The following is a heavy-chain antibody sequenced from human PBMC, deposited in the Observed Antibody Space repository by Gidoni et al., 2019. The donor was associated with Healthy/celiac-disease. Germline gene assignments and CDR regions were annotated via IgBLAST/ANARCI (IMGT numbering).Heavy chain of an antibody. D-gene: IGHD6-13*01. J-gene: IGHJ4*02. V-gene: IGHV4-39*01. CDR2: IYYSGST. CDR1: GGSISSSSYY. CDR3: ARLYGGGIAAAGFSV. Sequence: QLQLQESGPGLVKPSETLSLTCTVSGGSISSSSYYWGWIRQPPGKGLEWIGSIYYSGSTYYNPSLKSRVTISVDTSKNQFSLKLSSVTAADTAVYYCARLYGGGIAAAGFSVWGQGTLVTVSS.